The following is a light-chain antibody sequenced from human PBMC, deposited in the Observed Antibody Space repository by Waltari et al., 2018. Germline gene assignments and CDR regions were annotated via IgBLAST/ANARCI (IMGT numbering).Light chain of an antibody. Sequence: ETVLTQSPDTLSLSPGERATLSCRASQSISSHLAWYQRKPGQPPRLLIYDESKRATGIPARFSCSGSGTDFTLTISSLEPEDFAVYYCQQRSNLWTFGQGTKVEIK. CDR3: QQRSNLWT. CDR1: QSISSH. V-gene: IGKV3-11*01. J-gene: IGKJ1*01. CDR2: DES.